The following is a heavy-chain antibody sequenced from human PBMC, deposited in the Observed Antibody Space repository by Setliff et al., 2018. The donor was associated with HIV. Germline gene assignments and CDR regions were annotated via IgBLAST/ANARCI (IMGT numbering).Heavy chain of an antibody. J-gene: IGHJ4*02. CDR1: GYSISSGYY. V-gene: IGHV4-38-2*01. CDR2: IYHSGST. D-gene: IGHD3-10*01. Sequence: SLTCAVSGYSISSGYYWGWIRQPPGKGLEWIGSIYHSGSTYYNPSLKSRVTISVDTSKNQFSLKLSSVTAADTAVYYCARIWFGELLYTYYFDYWGQGTPVTVSS. CDR3: ARIWFGELLYTYYFDY.